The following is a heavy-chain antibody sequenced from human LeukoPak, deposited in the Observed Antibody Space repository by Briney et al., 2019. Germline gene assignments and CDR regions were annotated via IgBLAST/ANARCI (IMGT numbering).Heavy chain of an antibody. CDR2: IKQDGSEK. CDR1: GFTFSSYS. J-gene: IGHJ4*02. Sequence: GGSLRLSCAASGFTFSSYSMNWVRQAPGKGLEWVANIKQDGSEKSYVDSVKGRFTISRDNAKNSLYLQMNSLRAEDTAVYYCARDRYYYDSSGYYRTMYYFDYWGQGTLVTVSS. V-gene: IGHV3-7*01. D-gene: IGHD3-22*01. CDR3: ARDRYYYDSSGYYRTMYYFDY.